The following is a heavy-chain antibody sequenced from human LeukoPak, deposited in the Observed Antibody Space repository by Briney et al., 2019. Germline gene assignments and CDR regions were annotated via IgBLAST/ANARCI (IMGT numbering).Heavy chain of an antibody. Sequence: SETLSLTCPVSGGSMSGSYWSWLRQPPGKGLEWIAYIYYNGNTDYHPSLKSRVTLSIDTSKNQFSLKLNSVTAADTAVYYCARGGWSLDYWGQGTLVTVSS. CDR2: IYYNGNT. J-gene: IGHJ4*02. CDR1: GGSMSGSY. D-gene: IGHD6-19*01. V-gene: IGHV4-59*01. CDR3: ARGGWSLDY.